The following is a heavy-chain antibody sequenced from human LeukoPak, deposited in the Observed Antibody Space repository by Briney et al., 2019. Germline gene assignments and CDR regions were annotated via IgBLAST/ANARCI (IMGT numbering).Heavy chain of an antibody. CDR1: GFTFSSYG. Sequence: PGGSLRLSCAASGFTFSSYGMHWVRQAPGKGLEWVVVIWYDGSNKYYADSVKGRFTISRDNSKNTLYLQMNSLRAEDTAVYYCAREPLNYYDSSGYYYYYGMDVWGQGTTVTVSS. CDR3: AREPLNYYDSSGYYYYYGMDV. D-gene: IGHD3-22*01. CDR2: IWYDGSNK. J-gene: IGHJ6*02. V-gene: IGHV3-33*01.